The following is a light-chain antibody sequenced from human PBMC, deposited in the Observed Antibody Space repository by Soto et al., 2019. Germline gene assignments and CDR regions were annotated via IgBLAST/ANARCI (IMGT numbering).Light chain of an antibody. CDR2: DAS. Sequence: EIVLTQFPATLSLSPGERATLSCRASQSVSSYLAWYQQKPGQAPRLLIYDASNRATGIPARFSGTGSGTDFTLTISSLQSEDCAVYYCQQYNNWPPYTFGQGTKVDIK. CDR1: QSVSSY. J-gene: IGKJ2*01. V-gene: IGKV3-11*01. CDR3: QQYNNWPPYT.